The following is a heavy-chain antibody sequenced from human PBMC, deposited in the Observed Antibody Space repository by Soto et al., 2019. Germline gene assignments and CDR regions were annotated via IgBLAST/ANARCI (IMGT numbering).Heavy chain of an antibody. CDR3: ARVLYYGSGSYSPYGMDV. D-gene: IGHD3-10*01. V-gene: IGHV1-69*01. CDR1: GASFNNNG. CDR2: VSPPFRTS. Sequence: QVQLVQSGAEVKKPGSSLKVSCRTSGASFNNNGIGWGRQAPGHGLEWMGGVSPPFRTSNYARKFQGRISITADASTGTVNMELSSLTSEDTAQYYCARVLYYGSGSYSPYGMDVWGQGTTVTVSS. J-gene: IGHJ6*02.